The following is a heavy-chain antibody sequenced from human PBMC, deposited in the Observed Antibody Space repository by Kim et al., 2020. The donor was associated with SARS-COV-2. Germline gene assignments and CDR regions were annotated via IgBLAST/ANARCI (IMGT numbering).Heavy chain of an antibody. V-gene: IGHV3-30*04. CDR1: GFTFSSYA. CDR3: ARAVAGTYYYGMDV. J-gene: IGHJ6*02. CDR2: ISYDGSNT. D-gene: IGHD6-19*01. Sequence: GGSLRLSCAASGFTFSSYAMHWVRQAPGKGLEWVAVISYDGSNTYYADSVKGRFTISRDNSKNTLYLQMNSLRAEDTAVYYCARAVAGTYYYGMDVWGQGPTVTVSS.